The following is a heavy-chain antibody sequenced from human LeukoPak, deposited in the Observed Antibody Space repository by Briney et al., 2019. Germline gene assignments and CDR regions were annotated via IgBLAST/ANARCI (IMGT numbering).Heavy chain of an antibody. Sequence: PGGSLRLSCAASGFTFDYYGMNWVRLDPGKGLEWVSVIYSGGSTYYADSVKGRFTISRDNSKNTLYLQMNSLRAEDTAVYYCARVEDRYYYMDVWGKGTTVTISS. V-gene: IGHV3-53*01. CDR2: IYSGGST. D-gene: IGHD1-1*01. CDR3: ARVEDRYYYMDV. J-gene: IGHJ6*03. CDR1: GFTFDYYG.